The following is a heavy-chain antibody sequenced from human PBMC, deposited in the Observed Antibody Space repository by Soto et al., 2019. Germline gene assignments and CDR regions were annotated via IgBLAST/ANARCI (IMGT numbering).Heavy chain of an antibody. CDR2: IKSDGSGT. J-gene: IGHJ4*02. V-gene: IGHV3-74*01. CDR3: ARGYGDRYDGNGYLGRH. CDR1: GFTFSSYW. Sequence: EVQMVESGGGLVQPGESLTLSCAASGFTFSSYWMHWVRQAPGKGLVWVSRIKSDGSGTYYADSVKGRLTISRDNAKNTLYLKMNSLRVEDTAVYFCARGYGDRYDGNGYLGRHWGQGTLVTVSS. D-gene: IGHD3-22*01.